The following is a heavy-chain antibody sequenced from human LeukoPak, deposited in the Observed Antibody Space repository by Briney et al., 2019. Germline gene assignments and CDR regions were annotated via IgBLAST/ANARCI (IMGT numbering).Heavy chain of an antibody. J-gene: IGHJ5*02. CDR1: GFRFSDFT. Sequence: GGSLRLSCAASGFRFSDFTMTLVRQAPGKGPEWVSAIGGRGGSTYYADSLGGRFTISRDNSKDMLYLQMNSLKVEDTATYYCGKEGGAWGQGTLVTISS. V-gene: IGHV3-23*01. CDR3: GKEGGA. CDR2: IGGRGGST. D-gene: IGHD3-16*01.